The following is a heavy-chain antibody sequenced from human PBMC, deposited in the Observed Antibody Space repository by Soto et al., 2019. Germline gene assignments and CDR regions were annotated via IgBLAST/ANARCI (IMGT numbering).Heavy chain of an antibody. J-gene: IGHJ4*02. CDR1: GFTFSDYY. V-gene: IGHV3-11*05. D-gene: IGHD5-12*01. CDR3: AREVNSGYDWNDY. Sequence: QVQLVESGGGLVKPGGSLRLSCAASGFTFSDYYMSWIRQAPGKGLEWVSYISSSSSYTNYADSVKGRFIISRDNAKNSLYLQMNSLRAEDTAVYYCAREVNSGYDWNDYWGQGTLVTVSS. CDR2: ISSSSSYT.